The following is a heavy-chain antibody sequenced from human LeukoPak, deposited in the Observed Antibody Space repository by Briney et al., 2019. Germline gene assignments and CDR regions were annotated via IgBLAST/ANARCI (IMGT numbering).Heavy chain of an antibody. Sequence: GGSLRLSCAAPGFTFSDYYMSWIRQAPGKGLEWEANISQYGSEQYYVDSVKGRFTISRDNAKSSLYLQMNSLRADDTAVYYCANGDGFDYWGQGTLVTVSS. J-gene: IGHJ4*02. D-gene: IGHD2-8*01. CDR3: ANGDGFDY. CDR2: ISQYGSEQ. CDR1: GFTFSDYY. V-gene: IGHV3-7*01.